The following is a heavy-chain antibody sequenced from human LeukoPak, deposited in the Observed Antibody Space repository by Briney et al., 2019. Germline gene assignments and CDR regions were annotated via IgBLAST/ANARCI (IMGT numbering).Heavy chain of an antibody. CDR2: INPNSGGT. CDR3: ARSYIRDYYHYGMDV. Sequence: ASVKVSCKASGYTFTGYYMHWVRQAPGQGLEWMGWINPNSGGTNYAQKFQGRVSMTRDTSMNTGYMELSSLRSDDTAVYYCARSYIRDYYHYGMDVWGQGTTVTVSS. V-gene: IGHV1-2*02. D-gene: IGHD3-10*01. CDR1: GYTFTGYY. J-gene: IGHJ6*02.